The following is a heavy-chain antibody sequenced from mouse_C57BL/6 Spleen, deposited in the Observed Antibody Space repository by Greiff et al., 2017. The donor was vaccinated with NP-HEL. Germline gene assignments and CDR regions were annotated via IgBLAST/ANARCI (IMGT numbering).Heavy chain of an antibody. J-gene: IGHJ4*01. D-gene: IGHD1-1*01. CDR3: TRSYYYGSRAYYYAMDY. V-gene: IGHV5-9-1*02. CDR2: ISSGGDYI. Sequence: DVKLVESGEGLVKPGGSQKLSCAASGFTFSSYAMSWVRQTPEKRLEWVAYISSGGDYIYYADTVKGRFTISRDNARNTLYLQMSSLKSEDTAMYYCTRSYYYGSRAYYYAMDYWGQGTSVTVSS. CDR1: GFTFSSYA.